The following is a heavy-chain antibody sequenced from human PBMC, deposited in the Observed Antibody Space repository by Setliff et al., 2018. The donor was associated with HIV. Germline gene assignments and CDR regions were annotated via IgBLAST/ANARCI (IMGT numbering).Heavy chain of an antibody. CDR2: IYTSGTT. Sequence: SETLSLTCFVSGVSISGHFWGWIRQPPGKGLEWIGYIYTSGTTEYNPSLDSRVTISVDTSGDQFSLNLRSVTAADTALYFCARLIHTGLLYFDYWGPGMLVTVSS. D-gene: IGHD2-8*02. J-gene: IGHJ4*02. V-gene: IGHV4-4*09. CDR1: GVSISGHF. CDR3: ARLIHTGLLYFDY.